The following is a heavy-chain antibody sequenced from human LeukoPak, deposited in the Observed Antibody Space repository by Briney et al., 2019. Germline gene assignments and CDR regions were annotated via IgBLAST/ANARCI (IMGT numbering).Heavy chain of an antibody. CDR1: PCPICRPRYY. CDR2: TYYSGST. J-gene: IGHJ4*02. Sequence: PSPPLLLPPPLSPCPICRPRYYRRPLRQHPGTRPQRLRYTYYSGSTYYPPSLKSRVTISVDTSKNLFSLKLSSVTAADTVVYYCARGHYYDSSGYFYFDYWGQGTLVTVSS. D-gene: IGHD3-22*01. V-gene: IGHV4-31*03. CDR3: ARGHYYDSSGYFYFDY.